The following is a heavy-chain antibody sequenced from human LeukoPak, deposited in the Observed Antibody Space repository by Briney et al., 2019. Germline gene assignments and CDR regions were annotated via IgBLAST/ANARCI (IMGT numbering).Heavy chain of an antibody. CDR1: GGSISSYY. D-gene: IGHD1-26*01. CDR3: ARDFVGAKYYGMDV. V-gene: IGHV4-59*13. J-gene: IGHJ6*02. CDR2: IHHSRST. Sequence: SETLSLTCTVSGGSISSYYWSWIRQPPGKGLEWMGYIHHSRSTNYNPSLKSRVTISVDMSKNQFSLKLTSVTAADTAVYYCARDFVGAKYYGMDVWGQGTTVTVSS.